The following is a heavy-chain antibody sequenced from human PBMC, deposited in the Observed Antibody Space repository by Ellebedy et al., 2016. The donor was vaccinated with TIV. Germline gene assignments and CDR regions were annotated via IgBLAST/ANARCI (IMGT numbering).Heavy chain of an antibody. V-gene: IGHV3-21*01. Sequence: GESLKISXAASGFTFSSYSMNWVRQAPGKGLEWVSSISSSSSYIYYADSVKGRFTISRDNAKNSLYLQMNSLRAEDTAMYYCARDRHAETLYSGYDWWGQGTLVTVSS. CDR3: ARDRHAETLYSGYDW. D-gene: IGHD5-12*01. J-gene: IGHJ4*02. CDR2: ISSSSSYI. CDR1: GFTFSSYS.